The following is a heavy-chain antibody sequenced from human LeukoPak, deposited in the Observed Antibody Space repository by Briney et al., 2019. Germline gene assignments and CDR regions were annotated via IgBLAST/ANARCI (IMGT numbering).Heavy chain of an antibody. CDR1: GFTLSNAW. Sequence: GGSLRLSCAASGFTLSNAWMSWVRQAPGKGLEWVGRIKSKTDGGTTDYAAPVKGRFTISRDDSKNTLYLQMNSLKTEDTAVYYCTTGIAAAGKQGYWGQGTLVTVSS. V-gene: IGHV3-15*01. CDR2: IKSKTDGGTT. D-gene: IGHD6-13*01. CDR3: TTGIAAAGKQGY. J-gene: IGHJ4*02.